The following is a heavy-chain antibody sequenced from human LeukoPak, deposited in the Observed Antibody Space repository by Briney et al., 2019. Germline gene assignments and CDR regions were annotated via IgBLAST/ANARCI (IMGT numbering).Heavy chain of an antibody. Sequence: SETLSLTCTVSGGSISTSSYYWGWIRQPPGKGLEWIGYIYYSGSTNYNPSLKSRVTISVDTSKNQFSLKLSSVTAADTAVYYCARSSIVVVPAAMPGAFDIWGQGTMVTVSS. V-gene: IGHV4-61*05. D-gene: IGHD2-2*01. CDR3: ARSSIVVVPAAMPGAFDI. CDR1: GGSISTSSYY. J-gene: IGHJ3*02. CDR2: IYYSGST.